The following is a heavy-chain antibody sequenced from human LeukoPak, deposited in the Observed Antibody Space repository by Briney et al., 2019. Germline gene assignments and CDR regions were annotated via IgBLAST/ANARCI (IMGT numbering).Heavy chain of an antibody. J-gene: IGHJ4*02. Sequence: GASVKVSCKASGYGFHSYGITWVRQAPGHGLEWMGWISGHDDRTEYAQKFQGRVTMSTEKSTSTDSMELRRLTYDDTGVYYCARDGGRLQTPESPINDYWGQGTLVTVSS. CDR1: GYGFHSYG. D-gene: IGHD1-14*01. CDR2: ISGHDDRT. CDR3: ARDGGRLQTPESPINDY. V-gene: IGHV1-18*01.